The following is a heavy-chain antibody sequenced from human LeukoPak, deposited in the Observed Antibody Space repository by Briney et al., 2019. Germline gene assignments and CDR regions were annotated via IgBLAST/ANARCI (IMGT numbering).Heavy chain of an antibody. CDR1: GFTFSDYY. CDR3: ARFAAGGSYYYYMDV. D-gene: IGHD6-25*01. V-gene: IGHV3-11*04. Sequence: GGSLRLSCAASGFTFSDYYMSWIRQAPGTGLEWVSYISSSGSTIHYADSVKGRFTISRDNAKNSLYLQMNSLRADDTAVYYCARFAAGGSYYYYMDVWGKGTTVTVSS. J-gene: IGHJ6*03. CDR2: ISSSGSTI.